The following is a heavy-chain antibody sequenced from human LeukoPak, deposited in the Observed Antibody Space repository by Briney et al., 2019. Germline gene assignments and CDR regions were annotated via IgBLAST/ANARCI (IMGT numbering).Heavy chain of an antibody. D-gene: IGHD4-23*01. V-gene: IGHV4-34*01. CDR1: GGSFSGYY. CDR3: AREPAVVLRRGFDY. J-gene: IGHJ4*02. CDR2: INHSGST. Sequence: SETLSLTCAVYGGSFSGYYWSWIRQPPGKGLEWIGEINHSGSTNYNPSLKSRVTISVDTSKNQFSLKLSSVTAADTAVYYCAREPAVVLRRGFDYWGQGTLVTVSS.